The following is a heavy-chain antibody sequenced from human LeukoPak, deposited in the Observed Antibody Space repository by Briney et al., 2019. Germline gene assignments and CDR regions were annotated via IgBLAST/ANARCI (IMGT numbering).Heavy chain of an antibody. CDR2: VSGSGGST. CDR1: GFTFSSYD. CDR3: AKDSHSGTYFDS. Sequence: GGSLRLSCAASGFTFSSYDMSWVRQAPGKGLEWVSAVSGSGGSTYYADSVKGRFTISRDNSKSTPFLRMNSLRAEDTAVYYCAKDSHSGTYFDSWGRGTLVTVSS. J-gene: IGHJ4*02. D-gene: IGHD1-26*01. V-gene: IGHV3-23*01.